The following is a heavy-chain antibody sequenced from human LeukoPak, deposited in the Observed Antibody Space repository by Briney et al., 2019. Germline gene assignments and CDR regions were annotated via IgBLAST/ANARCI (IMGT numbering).Heavy chain of an antibody. CDR1: GYTFTGYY. V-gene: IGHV1-2*02. J-gene: IGHJ4*02. D-gene: IGHD1-26*01. CDR2: INPNSGRT. Sequence: ASVKVSCKASGYTFTGYYMHWVRQAPGQGLEWMGWINPNSGRTNYAQKFQGRVTMTRDTSISTAYMELSRLRSDDTAVYYCASGARPWELLPLDYWGQGTLVTVSS. CDR3: ASGARPWELLPLDY.